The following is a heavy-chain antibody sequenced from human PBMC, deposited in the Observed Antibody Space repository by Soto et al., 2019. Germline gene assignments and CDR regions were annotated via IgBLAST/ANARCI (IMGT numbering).Heavy chain of an antibody. CDR2: ISYDGSNK. D-gene: IGHD3-10*01. CDR3: AKDAIRRVFGELLGFYYYNRMDV. CDR1: GFTFSSYG. V-gene: IGHV3-30*18. J-gene: IGHJ6*02. Sequence: PGGSLRLSCAASGFTFSSYGMHWVRQAPGKGLEWVAVISYDGSNKYYADSVKGRFTISRDNSKNTLYLQMNSLRAEDTAVYYCAKDAIRRVFGELLGFYYYNRMDVWGQVTTVTVSS.